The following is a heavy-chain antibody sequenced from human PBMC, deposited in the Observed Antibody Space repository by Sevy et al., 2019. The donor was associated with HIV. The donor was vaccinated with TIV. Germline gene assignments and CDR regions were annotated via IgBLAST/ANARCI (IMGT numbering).Heavy chain of an antibody. Sequence: GGCLRLSCGVSGFTFSHAWMSWVRQSPGKGLEWIGRIKSKTDGGTTDYAAPVKGRFTISRDDSKNMVYLQMKSLKSEDTAVYYSSTDRRATDSGNYRGFDYWGQGTLVTVSS. CDR2: IKSKTDGGTT. D-gene: IGHD1-26*01. V-gene: IGHV3-15*01. CDR3: STDRRATDSGNYRGFDY. J-gene: IGHJ4*02. CDR1: GFTFSHAW.